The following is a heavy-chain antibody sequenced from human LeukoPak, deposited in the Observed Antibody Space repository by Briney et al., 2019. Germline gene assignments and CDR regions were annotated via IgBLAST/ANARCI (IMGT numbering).Heavy chain of an antibody. D-gene: IGHD4-17*01. CDR2: IIPIFGTA. CDR3: ARGNTVTTSYYYYYMDV. Sequence: ASVKVSCKASGGTFSSYAISWVRQAPGQGLEWMGGIIPIFGTANYAQKFQGRVTITADESTSTAYMELSSLRSEDTAVYYCARGNTVTTSYYYYYMDVWGKGTTVTISS. CDR1: GGTFSSYA. V-gene: IGHV1-69*01. J-gene: IGHJ6*03.